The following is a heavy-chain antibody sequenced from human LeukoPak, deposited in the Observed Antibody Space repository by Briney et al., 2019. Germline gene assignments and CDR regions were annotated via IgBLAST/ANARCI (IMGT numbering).Heavy chain of an antibody. V-gene: IGHV4-61*02. CDR1: GASISSGSYH. CDR2: ISAGGRT. Sequence: PSQTLSLTCAISGASISSGSYHWDWIRQPAGSRPEYIGRISAGGRTNYNPSLKSRLTISMYTSKNHVSLRLSSVTAADTAVYYCTRGGHDYGGSFDTWGQGSLVTVSS. J-gene: IGHJ5*02. D-gene: IGHD4-23*01. CDR3: TRGGHDYGGSFDT.